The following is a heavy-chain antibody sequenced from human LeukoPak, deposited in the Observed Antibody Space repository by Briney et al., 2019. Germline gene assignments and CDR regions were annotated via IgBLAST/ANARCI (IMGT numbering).Heavy chain of an antibody. CDR3: ARGGYCSGGSCYSNVDY. V-gene: IGHV3-48*01. CDR1: GFTFSSYS. J-gene: IGHJ4*02. D-gene: IGHD2-15*01. Sequence: GGSLRLSCAASGFTFSSYSMNWVRKAPGKGLEWVSYISSSSSTIYYADSVKGRFTISRDNAKNSLYLQMNSLRAEDTAVYYCARGGYCSGGSCYSNVDYWGQGTLVTVSS. CDR2: ISSSSSTI.